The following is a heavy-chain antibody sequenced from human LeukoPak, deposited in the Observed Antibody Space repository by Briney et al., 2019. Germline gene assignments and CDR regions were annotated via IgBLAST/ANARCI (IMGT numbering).Heavy chain of an antibody. J-gene: IGHJ3*02. D-gene: IGHD5-24*01. CDR1: GFTFSDYY. CDR3: ASPYNFDAFDI. CDR2: ISSSGSTI. Sequence: GGSLRLSCAASGFTFSDYYMSWIRQAPGKGLEWVSYISSSGSTIYYAASVKGRFTISRDNAENSLYLQMNSLRAEDTAVYYCASPYNFDAFDIWGQGTMVTVSS. V-gene: IGHV3-11*01.